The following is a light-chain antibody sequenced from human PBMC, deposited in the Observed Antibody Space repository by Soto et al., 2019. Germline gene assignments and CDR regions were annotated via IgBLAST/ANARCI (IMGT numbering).Light chain of an antibody. J-gene: IGKJ2*01. CDR3: QQYYGTPYT. CDR1: QGFFYSSTNYNY. CDR2: WAS. V-gene: IGKV4-1*01. Sequence: DIVMTQSPDSLAVSLGERATIKCKSSQGFFYSSTNYNYLAWYQQKPGQPPKLLLYWASTRESGVPDRFSGSGSGTDFTLTISSLQAEDVAVYYCQQYYGTPYTFGQGTKLEIK.